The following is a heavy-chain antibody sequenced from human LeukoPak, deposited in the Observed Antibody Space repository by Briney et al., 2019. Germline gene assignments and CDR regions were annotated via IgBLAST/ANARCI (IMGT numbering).Heavy chain of an antibody. D-gene: IGHD1-26*01. CDR1: GGSISSYY. CDR2: IYTSGST. CDR3: ARSWNGSYLIANVYYFDY. J-gene: IGHJ4*02. Sequence: SETLSLTCTVSGGSISSYYWSWIRQPAGKGLEWIGRIYTSGSTNYNPSLKSRVTMSVDTSKKQFSLQLSSVTAADTAVYYCARSWNGSYLIANVYYFDYWGQGTLVTVSS. V-gene: IGHV4-4*07.